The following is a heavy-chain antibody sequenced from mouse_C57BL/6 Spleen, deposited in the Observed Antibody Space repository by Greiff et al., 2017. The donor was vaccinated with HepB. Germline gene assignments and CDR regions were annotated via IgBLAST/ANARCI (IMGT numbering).Heavy chain of an antibody. CDR3: ARGGANWDLSYYFDY. D-gene: IGHD4-1*01. CDR1: GYTFTSYW. V-gene: IGHV1-55*01. J-gene: IGHJ2*01. CDR2: IYPGSGST. Sequence: QVQLQQPGAELVKPGASVKMSCKASGYTFTSYWITWVKQRPGQGLEWIGDIYPGSGSTTYNEKFKSKATLTVDTSSSTAYMQLSSLTSEDSAVYYCARGGANWDLSYYFDYWGQGTTLTVSS.